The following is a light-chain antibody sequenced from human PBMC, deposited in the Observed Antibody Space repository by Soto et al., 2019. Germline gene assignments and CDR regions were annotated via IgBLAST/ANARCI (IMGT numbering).Light chain of an antibody. CDR2: GTS. Sequence: DIQLTQSPSSLSASVGDRVTITCRASQSISNSLNWYQQKPGKAPHLLIYGTSDLQTGVPSRFSGSGSGTEFTLTISSLQRDDVATYYCQQSHSSSWTFGQGTKVEIK. CDR1: QSISNS. V-gene: IGKV1-39*01. J-gene: IGKJ1*01. CDR3: QQSHSSSWT.